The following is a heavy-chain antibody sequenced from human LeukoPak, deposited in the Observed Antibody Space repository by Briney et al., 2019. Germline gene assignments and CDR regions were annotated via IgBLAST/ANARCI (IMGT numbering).Heavy chain of an antibody. V-gene: IGHV3-7*01. CDR3: ARKRWLVLDY. CDR1: EFTFSSYW. D-gene: IGHD6-19*01. CDR2: IKQDGSEK. J-gene: IGHJ4*02. Sequence: GGSLRLSCAASEFTFSSYWMSWVRQAPGKGLEWVANIKQDGSEKYYVDSVKGRFTISRDNAKNSLYLQMNSLRAEDTAVYYCARKRWLVLDYWGQGTLVTVSS.